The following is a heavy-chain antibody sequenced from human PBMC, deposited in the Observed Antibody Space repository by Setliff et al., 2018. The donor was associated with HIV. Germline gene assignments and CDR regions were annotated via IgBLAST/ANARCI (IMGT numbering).Heavy chain of an antibody. J-gene: IGHJ4*02. V-gene: IGHV1-46*01. D-gene: IGHD2-21*02. Sequence: ASVKVSCKASGYTFTGYYMHWVRQAPGQGLEWMGIINPSGGSTSYAQKFQGRVTMTRDTSTSTVYMELSSLRSEDTAVYYCARVGKGVVTALTFDYWGQGTLVTVSS. CDR1: GYTFTGYY. CDR3: ARVGKGVVTALTFDY. CDR2: INPSGGST.